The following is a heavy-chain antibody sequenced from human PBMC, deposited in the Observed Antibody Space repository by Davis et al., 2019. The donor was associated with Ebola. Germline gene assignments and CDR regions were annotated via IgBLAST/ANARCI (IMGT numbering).Heavy chain of an antibody. CDR2: VSWNSGVI. CDR1: GFTFDDYA. Sequence: GGSLRLSCAASGFTFDDYAMHWVRQVPGKGLEWVSGVSWNSGVIAYADSVKGRFIISRDNAKKSLYLQINSLRAEDTALYYCVKDFYDFWSGTFDSWGQGTLVTVSS. D-gene: IGHD3-3*01. J-gene: IGHJ4*02. CDR3: VKDFYDFWSGTFDS. V-gene: IGHV3-9*01.